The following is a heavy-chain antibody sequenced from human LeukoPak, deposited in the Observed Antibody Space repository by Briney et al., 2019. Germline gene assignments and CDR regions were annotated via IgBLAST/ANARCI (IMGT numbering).Heavy chain of an antibody. J-gene: IGHJ6*03. CDR1: GFTFSSYS. CDR3: AREIAAAGTGFSAYYYHYYMDV. Sequence: GGSLRLSCAASGFTFSSYSMNWVRQAPGKGLEWVSSISSSSSYIYYADSVKGRFTISRDNAKNSLYLQMNSLRAEDTAVYYCAREIAAAGTGFSAYYYHYYMDVWGKGTTVTVSS. CDR2: ISSSSSYI. V-gene: IGHV3-21*01. D-gene: IGHD6-13*01.